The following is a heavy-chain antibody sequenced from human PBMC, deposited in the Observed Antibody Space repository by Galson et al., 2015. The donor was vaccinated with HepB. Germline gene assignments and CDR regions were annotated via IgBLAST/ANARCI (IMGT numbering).Heavy chain of an antibody. CDR1: GYTFTDYY. CDR3: ATMPFMITFGGVIVDY. V-gene: IGHV1-69-2*01. D-gene: IGHD3-16*02. J-gene: IGHJ4*02. Sequence: VKVSCKVSGYTFTDYYMHWVQQAPGKGLEWMGLVDPEDGETIYAEKFQGRVTITADTSTDTAYMELSSLRSEDTAVYYCATMPFMITFGGVIVDYWGQGTLVTVSS. CDR2: VDPEDGET.